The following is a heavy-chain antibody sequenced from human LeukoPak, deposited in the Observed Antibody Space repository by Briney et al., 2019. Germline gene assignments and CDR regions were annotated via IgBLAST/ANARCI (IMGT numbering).Heavy chain of an antibody. D-gene: IGHD3-10*01. CDR2: INWNGGST. Sequence: GGSLRLSCAASGFTFDDYGMSWVRQAPGKGLEWVSGINWNGGSTDYADSVKGRFTISRDNAKKSLYLQMNSLRAEDTALYYCARDTHYGSNYWGQGTLVTVSS. CDR1: GFTFDDYG. V-gene: IGHV3-20*04. J-gene: IGHJ4*02. CDR3: ARDTHYGSNY.